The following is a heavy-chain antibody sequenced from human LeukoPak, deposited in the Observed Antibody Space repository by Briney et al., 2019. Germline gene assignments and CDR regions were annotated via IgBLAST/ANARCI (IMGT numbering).Heavy chain of an antibody. CDR3: ARDSSSWSLGAFDI. CDR2: IYYSGST. D-gene: IGHD6-13*01. Sequence: SETLSLTCTVSGGSISSYYWSWIRQPPGKGLEWIGYIYYSGSTNYNPSLKSRVTISVDTSKNQFSLKLGSVTAADTAVYYCARDSSSWSLGAFDIWGQGTMVTVSS. J-gene: IGHJ3*02. V-gene: IGHV4-59*01. CDR1: GGSISSYY.